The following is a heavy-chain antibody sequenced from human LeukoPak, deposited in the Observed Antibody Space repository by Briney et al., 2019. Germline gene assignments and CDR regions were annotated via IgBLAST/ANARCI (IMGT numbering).Heavy chain of an antibody. V-gene: IGHV3-23*01. Sequence: QSGGSLRLSCAASGFTFSSYAMSWVRQAPGKGLERVSAISGSGGSTYYADSVKGRFTISRDNSKNTLYLQMNSLRAEDTAVYYCAKEPPHYYDSSGPFDYWGQGTLVTVSS. CDR1: GFTFSSYA. J-gene: IGHJ4*02. CDR2: ISGSGGST. D-gene: IGHD3-22*01. CDR3: AKEPPHYYDSSGPFDY.